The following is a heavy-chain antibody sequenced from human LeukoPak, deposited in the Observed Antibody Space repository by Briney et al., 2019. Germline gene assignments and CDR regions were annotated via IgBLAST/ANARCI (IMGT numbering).Heavy chain of an antibody. CDR3: ARDGTAAGLYFDL. V-gene: IGHV3-7*01. CDR1: GFTFTDYW. Sequence: GGSLRLSCEVSGFTFTDYWMNWVRQAPGKGPEWVASIRQDGSEKTYVDSVKGRFTISRDNTKNSLSLQLNGLRAEDMAVYYCARDGTAAGLYFDLWGQGTLVTVSS. CDR2: IRQDGSEK. D-gene: IGHD6-13*01. J-gene: IGHJ4*01.